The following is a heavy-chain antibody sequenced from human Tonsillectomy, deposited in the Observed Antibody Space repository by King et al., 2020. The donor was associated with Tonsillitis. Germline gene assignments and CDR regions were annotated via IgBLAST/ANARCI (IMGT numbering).Heavy chain of an antibody. J-gene: IGHJ4*02. CDR2: IKSKTDGGTT. D-gene: IGHD2-2*01. CDR3: TLVGYCNSTSCYDFDY. Sequence: VQLVESGGGLVKPGGSLRLSCAASGFTFSNAWMSWVRQAPGKGLEWVGHIKSKTDGGTTDYAAPVKGRFTISRDDSKNTLYLKMNSLKTEDTAVYYCTLVGYCNSTSCYDFDYWGQGTLVTVSS. CDR1: GFTFSNAW. V-gene: IGHV3-15*01.